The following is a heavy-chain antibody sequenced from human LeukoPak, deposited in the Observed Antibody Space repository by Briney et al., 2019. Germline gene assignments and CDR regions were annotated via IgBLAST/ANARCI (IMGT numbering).Heavy chain of an antibody. J-gene: IGHJ3*02. CDR1: GFTFKYYG. D-gene: IGHD6-13*01. V-gene: IGHV3-30*02. Sequence: PGGSLRLSCEASGFTFKYYGMHWVRQAPGKGLEWVAFIRFDSTNYYYADSVKGRFTISRDNSQNTLYLQMNSLRVEDTAMYYCAKGLHSSSWNDAFDIWAKGQWSPSLQ. CDR3: AKGLHSSSWNDAFDI. CDR2: IRFDSTNY.